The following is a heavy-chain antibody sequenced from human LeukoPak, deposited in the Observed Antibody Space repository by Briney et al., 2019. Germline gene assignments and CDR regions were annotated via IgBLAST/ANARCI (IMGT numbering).Heavy chain of an antibody. J-gene: IGHJ4*02. CDR3: ARLRYCSSTSCYAGMRGYFDY. CDR2: IIPIFGTA. D-gene: IGHD2-2*01. V-gene: IGHV1-69*06. CDR1: GGTFSSYA. Sequence: SVKVSCKASGGTFSSYAISRVRQAPGQGLEWMGGIIPIFGTANYAQKFQGRVTITADKSTSTAYMELSSLRSEDTAVYYCARLRYCSSTSCYAGMRGYFDYWGQGTLVTVSS.